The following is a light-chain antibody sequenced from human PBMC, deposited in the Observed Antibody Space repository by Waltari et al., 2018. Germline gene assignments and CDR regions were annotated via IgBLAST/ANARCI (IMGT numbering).Light chain of an antibody. J-gene: IGLJ2*01. CDR1: RRHVGGYNY. Sequence: QSALTQPRSVSGSPGQSVTISCTGTRRHVGGYNYVPWYQQHPGKAPKPMIYDVSKRPSGVPDRFSGSKSGNTASLTISGLQTEDEADYYCCSFAGSHTYVVFGGGTKLTVL. CDR3: CSFAGSHTYVV. CDR2: DVS. V-gene: IGLV2-11*01.